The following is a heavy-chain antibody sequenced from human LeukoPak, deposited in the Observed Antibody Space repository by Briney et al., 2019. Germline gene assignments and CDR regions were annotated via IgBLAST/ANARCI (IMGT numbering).Heavy chain of an antibody. J-gene: IGHJ4*02. CDR3: TRETSSRYFDY. CDR1: GYRFRDYY. Sequence: ASVKVSCKASGYRFRDYYMHWVRQATGQGLEWMGWMNPNSGRTGYAQNFQGRITITRNTSISTAYMELSSLRSEDTAVYYCTRETSSRYFDYWGQGTLVTVSS. CDR2: MNPNSGRT. V-gene: IGHV1-8*03.